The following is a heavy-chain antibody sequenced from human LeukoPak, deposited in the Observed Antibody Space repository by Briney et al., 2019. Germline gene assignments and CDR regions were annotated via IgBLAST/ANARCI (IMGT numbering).Heavy chain of an antibody. V-gene: IGHV4-59*01. Sequence: SETLSLTCTVSGGSISSYYWSWIRQPPGEGLEWIAYIYYSGSTNYNPSLKSRLTMSVDTSKNQFSLKLTSVTAADTAVYYCARASAHRGIAVAGVYWYFDLWGRGTLVTVSS. J-gene: IGHJ2*01. CDR2: IYYSGST. CDR3: ARASAHRGIAVAGVYWYFDL. CDR1: GGSISSYY. D-gene: IGHD6-19*01.